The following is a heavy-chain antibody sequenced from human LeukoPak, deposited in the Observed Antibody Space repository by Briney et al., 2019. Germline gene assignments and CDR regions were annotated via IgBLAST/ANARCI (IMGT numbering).Heavy chain of an antibody. J-gene: IGHJ4*02. Sequence: GGSLRLSCAASGFTFGPYHMNWVRQAPGKGLEWVSSITGSSYTYYADSIKGRFTISRDNTKNSLYLQMNSLRAKDTAVYYCARGRSSGWSQAIDYWGQGTLVTVSS. CDR2: ITGSSYT. CDR3: ARGRSSGWSQAIDY. CDR1: GFTFGPYH. D-gene: IGHD6-19*01. V-gene: IGHV3-69-1*02.